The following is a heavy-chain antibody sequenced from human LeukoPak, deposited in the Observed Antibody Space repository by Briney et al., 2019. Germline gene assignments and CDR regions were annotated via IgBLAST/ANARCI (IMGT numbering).Heavy chain of an antibody. CDR1: GGSISSYY. D-gene: IGHD6-13*01. Sequence: PSETLSLTCTVSGGSISSYYFSWIRQPPGHGLEWIGYIHYSGSTNYNTSLKSRLPISVNTSKNQCSLTPSALTAPDTPTLYCARDSSSWSGRFDYWGQGTLVTVSS. V-gene: IGHV4-59*01. J-gene: IGHJ4*02. CDR2: IHYSGST. CDR3: ARDSSSWSGRFDY.